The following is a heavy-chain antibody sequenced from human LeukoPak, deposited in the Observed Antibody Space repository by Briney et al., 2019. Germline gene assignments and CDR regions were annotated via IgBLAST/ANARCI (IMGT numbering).Heavy chain of an antibody. J-gene: IGHJ4*02. V-gene: IGHV4-59*01. Sequence: SETLSLTCTVSGVSINTYYWSWIRQPPGKGLEGSGYLSYSGSRNYNPSLKSRVTISVDTSKNQISLNLRSVPAADTAVYYCARVQESQIVYCFDYWGQGTLVTVSS. CDR3: ARVQESQIVYCFDY. CDR1: GVSINTYY. CDR2: LSYSGSR. D-gene: IGHD2-15*01.